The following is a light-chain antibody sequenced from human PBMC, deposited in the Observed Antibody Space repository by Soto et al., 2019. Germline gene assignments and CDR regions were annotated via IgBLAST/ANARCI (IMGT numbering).Light chain of an antibody. Sequence: DIQMTQSPSSLSASVGDRVTITCRASQSISSYLNGYQQKPGKAPKLLIYAASSLQSGVPSRFSGNGSGTDFTLTISSLQPEDFATYYCQQSYSTPITFGQGTRLEIK. CDR3: QQSYSTPIT. V-gene: IGKV1-39*01. CDR1: QSISSY. J-gene: IGKJ5*01. CDR2: AAS.